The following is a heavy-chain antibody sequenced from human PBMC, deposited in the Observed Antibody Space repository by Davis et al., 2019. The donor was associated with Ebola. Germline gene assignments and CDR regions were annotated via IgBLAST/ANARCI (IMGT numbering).Heavy chain of an antibody. J-gene: IGHJ4*02. D-gene: IGHD3-22*01. CDR1: GFTFSSFA. Sequence: GESLKISCAASGFTFSSFAMHWVRQAPGKGLEWVAVISYDGSNKYYADSVKGRFTISRDNSKNTLYLQMNSLRAEDTAVYHCARIVPDWYDSSGYSRNGRFDYWGQGTLVTVSS. CDR2: ISYDGSNK. V-gene: IGHV3-30*03. CDR3: ARIVPDWYDSSGYSRNGRFDY.